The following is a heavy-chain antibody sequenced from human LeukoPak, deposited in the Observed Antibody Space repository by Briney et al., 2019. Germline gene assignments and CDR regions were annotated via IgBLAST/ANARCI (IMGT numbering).Heavy chain of an antibody. CDR1: GFTFSSYG. V-gene: IGHV3-48*01. Sequence: GGSLRLSCAASGFTFSSYGMNWVRQAPGKGLEWVSYISSSSSTTYYADSVKGRFTISRDNAKNSLYLQMNSLRAEDTAVYYCAGSSAMSGFDYWGQGTLVTVSS. CDR2: ISSSSSTT. CDR3: AGSSAMSGFDY. D-gene: IGHD6-25*01. J-gene: IGHJ4*02.